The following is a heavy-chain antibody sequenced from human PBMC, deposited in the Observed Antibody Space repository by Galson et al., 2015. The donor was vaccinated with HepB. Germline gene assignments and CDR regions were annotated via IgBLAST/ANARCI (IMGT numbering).Heavy chain of an antibody. CDR2: IIPILGIA. CDR1: GGTFSSYT. D-gene: IGHD6-19*01. CDR3: ARAIQWLAYPDY. Sequence: SCKASGGTFSSYTISWVRQAPGQGLEWMGRIIPILGIANYAQKFQGRVTITADKSTSTAYMELSSLRSEDTAVYYCARAIQWLAYPDYWGQGTLVTVSS. V-gene: IGHV1-69*02. J-gene: IGHJ4*02.